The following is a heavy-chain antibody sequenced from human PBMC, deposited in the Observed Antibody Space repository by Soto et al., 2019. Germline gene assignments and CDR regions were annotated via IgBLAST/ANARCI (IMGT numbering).Heavy chain of an antibody. D-gene: IGHD6-19*01. Sequence: GSLRLSCXASGFNFSDYAMDWVRQAPGKGLEWLSIISYEGSNKYSAGSVKGRFTISRDNSKNTLYLQMNSLRPEDTAVYYCAKDWATPVAGRFLDSWGQGTPVTVSS. CDR1: GFNFSDYA. J-gene: IGHJ4*02. CDR3: AKDWATPVAGRFLDS. CDR2: ISYEGSNK. V-gene: IGHV3-30*18.